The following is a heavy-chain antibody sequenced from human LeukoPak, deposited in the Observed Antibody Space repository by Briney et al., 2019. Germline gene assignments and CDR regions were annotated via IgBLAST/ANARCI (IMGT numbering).Heavy chain of an antibody. CDR3: ARGRGTTMVRGVITNYCYL. V-gene: IGHV1-2*02. Sequence: ASVKVSCRASGYTFIAHYMHWVRQAPGQGLEWMGWIDPNSGGTNYAQKFLGSVTMTGDTSINTAFMELSRLRSDDTAIYYCARGRGTTMVRGVITNYCYLWGRGSLVTVSS. J-gene: IGHJ2*01. CDR1: GYTFIAHY. D-gene: IGHD3-10*01. CDR2: IDPNSGGT.